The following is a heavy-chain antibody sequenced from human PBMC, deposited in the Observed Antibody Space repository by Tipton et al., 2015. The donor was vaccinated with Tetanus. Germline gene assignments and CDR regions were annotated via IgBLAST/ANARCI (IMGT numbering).Heavy chain of an antibody. CDR1: GGSISSYY. CDR2: IYYSGST. J-gene: IGHJ4*02. Sequence: TLSLTCTVSGGSISSYYWSWIRQPPGKGLEWIGYIYYSGSTNYNPSLKSRVTISVDTSKNQFSLKLSSVTAADTAVYYCARGPAVGFDYWGQGTLVTVSS. D-gene: IGHD4-23*01. CDR3: ARGPAVGFDY. V-gene: IGHV4-59*01.